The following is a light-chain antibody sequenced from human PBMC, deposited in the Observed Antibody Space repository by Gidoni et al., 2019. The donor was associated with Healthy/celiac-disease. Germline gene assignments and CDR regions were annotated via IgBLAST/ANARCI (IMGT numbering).Light chain of an antibody. V-gene: IGKV3-11*01. J-gene: IGKJ2*04. CDR3: QQRSNWPSMCR. CDR1: QSVSSY. CDR2: DAS. Sequence: EIVLTQSPATLSLSPGERATLSCRASQSVSSYLAWYQQKPGQAPRLLIYDASNRATGIPARFSGSGSGTDFTLTISSLEPEDFAVYYCQQRSNWPSMCRFGQGTKLEIK.